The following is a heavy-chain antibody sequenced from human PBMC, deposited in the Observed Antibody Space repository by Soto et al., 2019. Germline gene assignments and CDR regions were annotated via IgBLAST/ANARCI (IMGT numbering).Heavy chain of an antibody. CDR3: ARVPTEMTYDF. V-gene: IGHV3-30*04. D-gene: IGHD2-21*02. CDR2: ISNDGRRK. CDR1: GFSLSTNT. J-gene: IGHJ4*02. Sequence: PGGSLRLSCAASGFSLSTNTMHWVRQVPGKGLEGVASISNDGRRKYYADFVKGRFTISRDTANDILYLEMNSLRAEDTSLYYCARVPTEMTYDFWGQGTQVTVSS.